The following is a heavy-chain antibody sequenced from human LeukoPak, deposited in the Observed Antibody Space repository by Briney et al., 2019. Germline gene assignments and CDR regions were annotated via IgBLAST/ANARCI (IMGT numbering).Heavy chain of an antibody. CDR2: ISAYNGNT. D-gene: IGHD2-15*01. Sequence: ASVKVSCKASGYTFTSYGISWVRQAPGQGLEWMGWISAYNGNTNYAQKLQGRGTMTTDTSTSTAYMELRSLRSDDTAVYYCAREGGYCSGGSCGMDVWGQGTTVTVSS. CDR3: AREGGYCSGGSCGMDV. V-gene: IGHV1-18*01. J-gene: IGHJ6*02. CDR1: GYTFTSYG.